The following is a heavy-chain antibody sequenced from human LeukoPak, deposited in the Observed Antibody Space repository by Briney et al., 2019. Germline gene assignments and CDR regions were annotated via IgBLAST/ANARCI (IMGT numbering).Heavy chain of an antibody. CDR1: GYTFTSYY. CDR2: INPSGGST. CDR3: ARVGCSSTSCYTRYYFDY. V-gene: IGHV1-46*01. J-gene: IGHJ4*02. Sequence: ASVKVSCKASGYTFTSYYTHWVRQAPGQGLEWMGIINPSGGSTSYAQKFQGRVTMTRDTSTSTVYMELSSLRSEDTAVYYCARVGCSSTSCYTRYYFDYWGQGTLVTVSS. D-gene: IGHD2-2*02.